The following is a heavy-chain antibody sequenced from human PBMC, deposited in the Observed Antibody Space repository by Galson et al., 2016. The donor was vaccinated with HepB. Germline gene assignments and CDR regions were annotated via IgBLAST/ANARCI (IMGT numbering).Heavy chain of an antibody. D-gene: IGHD3-10*01. J-gene: IGHJ4*02. CDR3: ARDRSSGSGNFGY. CDR2: IYHSGST. Sequence: QVQLQESGPGLVKPSQTLSLTCTVSGGSISSGGYYWSWIRQHPGKGLEWIGYIYHSGSTYYNPSLKSRVSISVDTSKNQFSLRLSSVTAADTAVYYCARDRSSGSGNFGYWGQGTLVTVSS. CDR1: GGSISSGGYY. V-gene: IGHV4-31*03.